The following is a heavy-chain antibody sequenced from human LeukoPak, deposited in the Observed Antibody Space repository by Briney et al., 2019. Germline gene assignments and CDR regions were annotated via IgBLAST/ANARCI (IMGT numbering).Heavy chain of an antibody. CDR3: ASNRGIAVAGTGNAFDI. CDR1: GGTFSSYA. J-gene: IGHJ3*02. Sequence: SVKVSCKASGGTFSSYAISWVRQAPGQGLEWMGRIIPILGIANYAQKFQGRVTITADKSTSTAYMELSSLRSEDTAVYYCASNRGIAVAGTGNAFDIWGQGTMVTVSS. V-gene: IGHV1-69*04. D-gene: IGHD6-19*01. CDR2: IIPILGIA.